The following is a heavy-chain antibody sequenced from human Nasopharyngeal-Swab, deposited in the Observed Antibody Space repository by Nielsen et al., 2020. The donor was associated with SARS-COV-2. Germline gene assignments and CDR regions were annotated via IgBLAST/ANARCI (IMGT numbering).Heavy chain of an antibody. CDR2: IGVAGDT. CDR1: GLSLNNYD. J-gene: IGHJ3*02. Sequence: GGSLRLSCAASGLSLNNYDLHWVRQATGKGLEWVSAIGVAGDTYYPHSVKGRFTISRENARSSLYLQMNSLTAGDTAMYYCASAGGSGWYAFDIWGQGTMVTVSS. V-gene: IGHV3-13*01. CDR3: ASAGGSGWYAFDI. D-gene: IGHD6-19*01.